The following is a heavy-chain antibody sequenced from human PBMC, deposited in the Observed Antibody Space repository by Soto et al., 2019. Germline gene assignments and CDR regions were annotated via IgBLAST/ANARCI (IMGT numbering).Heavy chain of an antibody. J-gene: IGHJ4*02. CDR1: GFTFSSYA. Sequence: GGSLRLSCAASGFTFSSYAMSWVRQAPGKGLEWVSAISGSGGSTYYADSVKGRFTISRDNSKNTLYLQMNSLRAEDTAVYYCAKYGYDYYDSSGPFDCWGQGTGVTVSS. CDR2: ISGSGGST. D-gene: IGHD3-22*01. CDR3: AKYGYDYYDSSGPFDC. V-gene: IGHV3-23*01.